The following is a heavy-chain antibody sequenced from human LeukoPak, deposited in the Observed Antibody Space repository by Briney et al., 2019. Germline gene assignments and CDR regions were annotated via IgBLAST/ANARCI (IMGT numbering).Heavy chain of an antibody. J-gene: IGHJ6*02. V-gene: IGHV3-30*01. Sequence: GSLRLSCAASGFTLGTYVMHWVRQAPGKGLEWVAVISYDGSNKYYADSVKGRFTISRDNSKNTLYLQMNSLRAEDTAVYYCARDHGYSSGWSENYYYYYGMDVWGQGTTVTVSS. CDR1: GFTLGTYV. CDR2: ISYDGSNK. D-gene: IGHD6-19*01. CDR3: ARDHGYSSGWSENYYYYYGMDV.